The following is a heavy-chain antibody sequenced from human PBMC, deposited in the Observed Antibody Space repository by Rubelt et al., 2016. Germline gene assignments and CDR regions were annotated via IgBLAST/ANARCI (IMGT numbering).Heavy chain of an antibody. V-gene: IGHV1-46*03. D-gene: IGHD1-1*01. CDR2: INPSGGNT. Sequence: GDSVGISCKASGYTFISHHIHWVRQAPGQGPEWMGIINPSGGNTNYAQKFQGRVTMTRDTSTGTVYMELSSLRSEDTAVYYCIRDESTTNNLYGMDVWGQGTTVTVSS. CDR1: GYTFISHH. CDR3: IRDESTTNNLYGMDV. J-gene: IGHJ6*02.